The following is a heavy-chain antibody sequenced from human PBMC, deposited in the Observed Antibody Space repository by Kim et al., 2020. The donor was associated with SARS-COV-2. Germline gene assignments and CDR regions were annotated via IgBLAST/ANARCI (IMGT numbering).Heavy chain of an antibody. CDR1: GGSISSYY. D-gene: IGHD4-17*01. V-gene: IGHV4-59*08. CDR2: IYYSGST. CDR3: ASHGDYDYFDY. Sequence: SETLSLTCTVSGGSISSYYWSWIRQPPGKGLEWIGYIYYSGSTNYNPSLKSRVTISVDTSKNQFSLKLSSVTAADTAVYYCASHGDYDYFDYWGQGTLVTVSS. J-gene: IGHJ4*02.